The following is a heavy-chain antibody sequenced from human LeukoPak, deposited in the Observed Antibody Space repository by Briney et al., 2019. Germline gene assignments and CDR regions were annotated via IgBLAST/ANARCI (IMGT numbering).Heavy chain of an antibody. CDR2: TIPIFGTA. J-gene: IGHJ6*02. CDR1: GGTFSSYD. V-gene: IGHV1-69*13. D-gene: IGHD1-1*01. Sequence: SVKVSCKASGGTFSSYDISWVRQAPGQGLEWMGGTIPIFGTANYAQKFQGRVTITADESTSTAYMELSSLRSEDTAVYYCANRRRASRGYGMDVWGQGITVTVSS. CDR3: ANRRRASRGYGMDV.